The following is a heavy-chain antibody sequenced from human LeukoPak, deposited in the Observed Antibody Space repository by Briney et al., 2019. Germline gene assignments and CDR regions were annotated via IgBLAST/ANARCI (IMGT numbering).Heavy chain of an antibody. Sequence: SETLSPTCTVSGGSITSYYWSWIRQPPGKGLEWIGYIYYSGSNNYNPSLKSRVTISVDAYKNQFSLKLRSVTAADTAVYYCARRPRSGSYFDSWGQGTLVTVSS. J-gene: IGHJ4*02. CDR2: IYYSGSN. CDR3: ARRPRSGSYFDS. V-gene: IGHV4-59*01. CDR1: GGSITSYY. D-gene: IGHD1-26*01.